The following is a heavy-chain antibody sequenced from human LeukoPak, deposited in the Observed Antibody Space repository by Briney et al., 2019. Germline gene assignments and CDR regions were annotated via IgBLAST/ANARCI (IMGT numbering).Heavy chain of an antibody. D-gene: IGHD2-15*01. CDR2: ISGSTDTT. CDR3: ATAPRHCRGDTCFRYYFAF. Sequence: TGGSLRLSCAASGFTFNNYAMNWVRQAPGKGLEWVSSISGSTDTTYYADSAKGRFTVSRDNSKNTVFVQMNSLRAEDTAIYYCATAPRHCRGDTCFRYYFAFWGQGTLVTVSS. V-gene: IGHV3-23*01. J-gene: IGHJ4*02. CDR1: GFTFNNYA.